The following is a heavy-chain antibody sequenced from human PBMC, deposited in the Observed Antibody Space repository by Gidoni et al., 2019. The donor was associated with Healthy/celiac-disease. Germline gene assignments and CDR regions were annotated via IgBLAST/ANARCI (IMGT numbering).Heavy chain of an antibody. V-gene: IGHV3-7*01. J-gene: IGHJ3*02. Sequence: EVQLVESGGGLVQPGGSLRLSCAASGFTFSSYWMSWVRQAPGKGLEWVANIKQDGSEKYYVDSVKGRFTISRDNAKNSLYLQMNSLRAEDTAVYYCARDPHSYYYDSSGPLDIWGQGTMVTVSS. D-gene: IGHD3-22*01. CDR1: GFTFSSYW. CDR3: ARDPHSYYYDSSGPLDI. CDR2: IKQDGSEK.